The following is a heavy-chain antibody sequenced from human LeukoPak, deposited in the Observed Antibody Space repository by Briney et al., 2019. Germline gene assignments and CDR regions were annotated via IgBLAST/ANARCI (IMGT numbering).Heavy chain of an antibody. J-gene: IGHJ5*02. V-gene: IGHV4-4*07. CDR1: GGSISSYY. D-gene: IGHD3-16*02. CDR3: ARVIRGRWAYDYVWGSYLWFDP. Sequence: PSETLSLTCTVSGGSISSYYWSWIRQPAGKGLEWIGRIYTSGSTNYNPSLKSRVTMSVDTSKNQFSLKLSSVTAADTAVYYCARVIRGRWAYDYVWGSYLWFDPWGQGTLVTVSS. CDR2: IYTSGST.